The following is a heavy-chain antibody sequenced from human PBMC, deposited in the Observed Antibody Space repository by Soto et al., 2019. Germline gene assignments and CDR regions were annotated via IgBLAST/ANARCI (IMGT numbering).Heavy chain of an antibody. CDR3: ARDICGGDCYPPSQLLDYYGMDV. D-gene: IGHD2-21*02. CDR2: INPSGGST. V-gene: IGHV1-46*03. J-gene: IGHJ6*02. CDR1: GYTFTSYY. Sequence: GASVKVSCKASGYTFTSYYMHWVRQAPGQGLEWMGIINPSGGSTSYAQKFQGRVTMTRDTSTSTVYMELSSLRSEDTAVYYCARDICGGDCYPPSQLLDYYGMDVWGQGTTVTVSS.